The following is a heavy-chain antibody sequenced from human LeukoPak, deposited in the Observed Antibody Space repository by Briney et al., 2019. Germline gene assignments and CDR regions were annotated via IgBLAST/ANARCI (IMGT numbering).Heavy chain of an antibody. Sequence: GGSLRLSCAASGFTFSSYSMNWVRQAPGKGLEWVANIEQDGSEKYYVDSVKGRFTISRDNAKNSLYLQMNSLRAEDTAVYYCARDRDDIPFPDDYYYYYMDVWGKGTTVTISS. D-gene: IGHD3-9*01. V-gene: IGHV3-7*01. J-gene: IGHJ6*03. CDR2: IEQDGSEK. CDR3: ARDRDDIPFPDDYYYYYMDV. CDR1: GFTFSSYS.